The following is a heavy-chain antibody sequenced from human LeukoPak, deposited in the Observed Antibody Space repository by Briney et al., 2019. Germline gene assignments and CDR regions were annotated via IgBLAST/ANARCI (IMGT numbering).Heavy chain of an antibody. CDR1: GFTVSSNY. J-gene: IGHJ4*02. CDR3: ARNYYDSSGYYVGSPPFLDY. Sequence: GGSLRLSCAASGFTVSSNYMSWVRQAPGKGLEWVSVIYSGGSTYYADSVKGRFTISRDNSKNTLYLQMNSLRAEDTAVYYCARNYYDSSGYYVGSPPFLDYWGQGTLVTVSS. V-gene: IGHV3-66*02. CDR2: IYSGGST. D-gene: IGHD3-22*01.